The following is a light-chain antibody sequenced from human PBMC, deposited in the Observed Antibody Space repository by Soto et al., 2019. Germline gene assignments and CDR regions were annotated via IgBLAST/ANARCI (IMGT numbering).Light chain of an antibody. CDR1: SSDVGGYNY. CDR3: SSYAGSNNSYV. CDR2: EVS. V-gene: IGLV2-8*01. J-gene: IGLJ1*01. Sequence: QSALTQPPSASGSPGQSVTISCTGTSSDVGGYNYVSWYQQHPGKAPKLMIYEVSKRPSGVPDCFSGSKSGNTASLTVSGLQAEDEADYYCSSYAGSNNSYVFGTGTKVTVL.